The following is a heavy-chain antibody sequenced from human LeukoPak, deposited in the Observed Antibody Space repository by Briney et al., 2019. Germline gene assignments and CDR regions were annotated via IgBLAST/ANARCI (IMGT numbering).Heavy chain of an antibody. Sequence: PSQTLSLTCTASGGSISSGGYYWSWIRQHPGKGLEWIGYIYYSGSTYYNPSLKSRVTISVDTSKNQFSLKLSSVTAADTAVYYCARNWLLLSDAFDIWGQGTMVTVSS. CDR2: IYYSGST. D-gene: IGHD3-9*01. CDR3: ARNWLLLSDAFDI. CDR1: GGSISSGGYY. V-gene: IGHV4-31*03. J-gene: IGHJ3*02.